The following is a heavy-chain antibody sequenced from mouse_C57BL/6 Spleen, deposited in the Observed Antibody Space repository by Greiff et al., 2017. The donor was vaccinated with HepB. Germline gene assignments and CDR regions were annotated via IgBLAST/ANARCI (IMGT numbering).Heavy chain of an antibody. V-gene: IGHV1-54*01. D-gene: IGHD1-1*01. Sequence: QVQLQQSGAELVRPGTSVKESCKASGYAFTNYLIEWVKQRPGQGLEWIGVINPGSGGTNYNEKFKGKATLTADKSSSTAYMQLSSLTSEDSAVYFCARWYGSSYYFDYWGQGTTLTVSS. CDR2: INPGSGGT. CDR1: GYAFTNYL. CDR3: ARWYGSSYYFDY. J-gene: IGHJ2*01.